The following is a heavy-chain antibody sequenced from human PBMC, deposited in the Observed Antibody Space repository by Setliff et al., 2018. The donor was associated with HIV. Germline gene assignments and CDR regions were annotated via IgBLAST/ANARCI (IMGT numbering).Heavy chain of an antibody. CDR3: SREAYFFASGTYYFDS. J-gene: IGHJ4*02. D-gene: IGHD3-10*01. V-gene: IGHV4-59*11. CDR1: GGSISSHY. Sequence: SETLSLTCTVSGGSISSHYWSWIRQPPGKGLEWIGSIHYSGSTNYNPSLKSRVTISVDTSKNQFSLKLSSVTAADTALYFCSREAYFFASGTYYFDSWGQGTLVTVSS. CDR2: IHYSGST.